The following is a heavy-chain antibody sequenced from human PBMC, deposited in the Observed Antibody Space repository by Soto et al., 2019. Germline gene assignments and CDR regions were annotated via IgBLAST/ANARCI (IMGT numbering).Heavy chain of an antibody. Sequence: ASVPVSCKASGYTFSDYYIHWVRQAPGQGLGWMGWISPRSGSANFAQGLPGRVSMTRDTSITTAYMELRRLTSDDTAVYCCGRGPNYGPAYGLDVWGQGTTVTVSS. CDR2: ISPRSGSA. J-gene: IGHJ6*02. D-gene: IGHD3-10*01. CDR3: GRGPNYGPAYGLDV. CDR1: GYTFSDYY. V-gene: IGHV1-2*02.